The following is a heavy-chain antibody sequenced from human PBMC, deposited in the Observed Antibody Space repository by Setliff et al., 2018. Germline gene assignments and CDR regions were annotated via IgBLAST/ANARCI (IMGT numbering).Heavy chain of an antibody. V-gene: IGHV1-46*03. J-gene: IGHJ3*02. CDR1: GYTFIYYY. CDR2: INPSGGGT. CDR3: ARVYLAGSGWDKANALDI. D-gene: IGHD6-19*01. Sequence: ASVKVSCKASGYTFIYYYIHWVRQAPGQGLEWMGLINPSGGGTIYARKFQGRVTMARETSTSTVYMELSGLRSEDTAVYYCARVYLAGSGWDKANALDIRGQGTMVTVSS.